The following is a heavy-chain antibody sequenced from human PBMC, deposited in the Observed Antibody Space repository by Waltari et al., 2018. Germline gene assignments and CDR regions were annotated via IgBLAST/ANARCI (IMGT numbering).Heavy chain of an antibody. J-gene: IGHJ3*02. CDR3: TRTGETVYDAFDI. D-gene: IGHD3-16*01. CDR2: IRNRANHYAT. CDR1: GLTFSDSS. V-gene: IGHV3-73*02. Sequence: EVQLVESGGDVVKPGGSVKLYCAASGLTFSDSSMHWVRQASGKGLEWVCRIRNRANHYATTYVVSVRGRVTISRDDSKNTAYLQINSLEAEDTAVYYCTRTGETVYDAFDIWGQGTMVTVSS.